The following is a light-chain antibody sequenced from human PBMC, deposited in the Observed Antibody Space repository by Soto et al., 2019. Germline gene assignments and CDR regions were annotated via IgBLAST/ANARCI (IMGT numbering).Light chain of an antibody. CDR3: SSYAGSNNFGV. Sequence: QSALTQPPSASGSPGQSVTISCTGTSSDVGAYKYVSWYQQHPGKAPKLMIYEVSKQPSGVPDRFSGSKSGNTASLTVSGLQAEDEADYYCSSYAGSNNFGVFGGGTKLTVL. J-gene: IGLJ2*01. CDR2: EVS. V-gene: IGLV2-8*01. CDR1: SSDVGAYKY.